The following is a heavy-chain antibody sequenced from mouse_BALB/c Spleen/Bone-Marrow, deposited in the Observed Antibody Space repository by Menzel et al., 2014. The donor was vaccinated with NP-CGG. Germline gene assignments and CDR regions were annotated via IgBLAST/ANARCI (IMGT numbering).Heavy chain of an antibody. CDR3: ASPSDGNPFAY. V-gene: IGHV1S126*01. J-gene: IGHJ3*01. Sequence: QVRLKESGPQLVRPGASVKISCKASGYSFTSYWMHWVKQRPGQGLEWIGMIDPSDSETRLNQKFKDKATLTVDKSSSTAYMQLSSPTSEDSAVYYCASPSDGNPFAYWGQGTLVTVSA. CDR1: GYSFTSYW. D-gene: IGHD2-1*01. CDR2: IDPSDSET.